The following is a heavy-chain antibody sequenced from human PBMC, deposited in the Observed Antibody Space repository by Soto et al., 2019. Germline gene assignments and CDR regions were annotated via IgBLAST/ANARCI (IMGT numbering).Heavy chain of an antibody. J-gene: IGHJ4*02. CDR3: ARDLDGYSSGWFDY. D-gene: IGHD6-19*01. Sequence: GGSLRLSCAASGFTFSSYWMSWVRQAPGKGLEWVANIKQDGSEKYNVDSVKARLTMSRDTAKNSLYLQMNSLRAEDTAVYYCARDLDGYSSGWFDYWGQGTLVTVSS. CDR1: GFTFSSYW. CDR2: IKQDGSEK. V-gene: IGHV3-7*01.